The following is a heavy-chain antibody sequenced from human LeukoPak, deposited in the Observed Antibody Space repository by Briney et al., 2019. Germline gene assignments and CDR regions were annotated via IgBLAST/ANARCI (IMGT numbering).Heavy chain of an antibody. J-gene: IGHJ4*02. V-gene: IGHV3-21*01. CDR1: GFTFSSYS. CDR2: ISSSSSYI. CDR3: ARDSNYDILTGYYSYYFDY. D-gene: IGHD3-9*01. Sequence: PGGSLRLSCAASGFTFSSYSMNWVRQAPGKGLERVSSISSSSSYIYYADSVKGRFTISRDNAKNSLYLQMNSLRAEDTAVYYCARDSNYDILTGYYSYYFDYWGQGTLVTVSS.